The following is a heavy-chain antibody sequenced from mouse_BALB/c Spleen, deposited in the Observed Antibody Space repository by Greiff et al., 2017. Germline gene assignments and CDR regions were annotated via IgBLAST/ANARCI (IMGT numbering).Heavy chain of an antibody. J-gene: IGHJ2*01. CDR1: GFTFSSYG. Sequence: EVQLVESGGGLVKPGGSLKLSCAASGFTFSSYGMSWVRQTPDKRLELVATINSNGGSTYYPDSVKGRFTISRDNAKNTLYLQMSSLKSEDTAMYYCARDGAGTDYWGQGTTLTVSS. V-gene: IGHV5-6-3*01. CDR2: INSNGGST. CDR3: ARDGAGTDY. D-gene: IGHD4-1*01.